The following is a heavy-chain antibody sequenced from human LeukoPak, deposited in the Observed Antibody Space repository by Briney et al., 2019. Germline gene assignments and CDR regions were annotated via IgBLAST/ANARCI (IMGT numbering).Heavy chain of an antibody. CDR3: ARVMSIVGATDPFFDY. CDR1: GYTFTSYD. D-gene: IGHD1-26*01. J-gene: IGHJ4*02. V-gene: IGHV1-8*02. CDR2: INPKSGKT. Sequence: ASVKVSCKASGYTFTSYDINWVRQATEQGREWMGWINPKSGKTGYTQKFQGRFNITRNTSISTAYMELSSVKSEDTAVYYCARVMSIVGATDPFFDYWGQGTLVTVSS.